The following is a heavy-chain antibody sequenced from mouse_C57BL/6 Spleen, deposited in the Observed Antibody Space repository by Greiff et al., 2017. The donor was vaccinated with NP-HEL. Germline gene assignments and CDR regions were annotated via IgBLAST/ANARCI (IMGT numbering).Heavy chain of an antibody. J-gene: IGHJ2*01. V-gene: IGHV1-19*01. Sequence: VQLQQSGPVLVKPGASVKMSCKASGYTFTDYYMNWVKQSHGKSLEWIGVINPYNGGTSYNQKFKGKATLTVDKSSSTAYMELNSLTSEDSAVYYCARSLYYGNSYYFDYWGQGTTLTVSS. CDR1: GYTFTDYY. CDR2: INPYNGGT. D-gene: IGHD2-1*01. CDR3: ARSLYYGNSYYFDY.